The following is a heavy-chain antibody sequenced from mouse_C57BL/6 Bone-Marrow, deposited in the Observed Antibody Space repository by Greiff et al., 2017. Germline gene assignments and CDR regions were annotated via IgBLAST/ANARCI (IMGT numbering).Heavy chain of an antibody. CDR3: TRPLWLQDYAMDY. V-gene: IGHV6-6*01. D-gene: IGHD2-2*01. Sequence: EVKLVESGGGLVQPGGSMKLSCAASGFTFSDAWMDWVRQSPEKGLEWVAEIRNKANNHATYYAESVKGRFTISRDDSKSSVYLQMNSLRAEDTGIYYCTRPLWLQDYAMDYWGQGTSVTVSS. CDR2: IRNKANNHAT. CDR1: GFTFSDAW. J-gene: IGHJ4*01.